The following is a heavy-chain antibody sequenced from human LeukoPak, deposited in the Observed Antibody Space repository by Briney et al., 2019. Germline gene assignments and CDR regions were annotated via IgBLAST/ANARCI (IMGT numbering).Heavy chain of an antibody. V-gene: IGHV4-61*02. D-gene: IGHD1-20*01. CDR3: ASMDNWNAQVDY. CDR2: IYTSGST. J-gene: IGHJ4*02. CDR1: GGSISSGSYY. Sequence: SQTLSLTCTVSGGSISSGSYYWSWIRQPAGKGLEWIGRIYTSGSTNYNPSLKSRVTISVDTSKNQFSLKLSSVTAADTAVYYCASMDNWNAQVDYWGQGTLVTVSS.